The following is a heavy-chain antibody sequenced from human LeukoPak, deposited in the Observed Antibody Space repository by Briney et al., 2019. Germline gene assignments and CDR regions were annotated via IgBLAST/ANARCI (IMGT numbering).Heavy chain of an antibody. CDR3: ARDFRRIVATTNYYFDY. CDR1: GYTFTGYY. V-gene: IGHV1-2*02. CDR2: INPKSDGT. D-gene: IGHD5-12*01. J-gene: IGHJ4*02. Sequence: ASVKVSCKASGYTFTGYYIHWVRQAPGQKLEWMGWINPKSDGTNYAQKFQGRVTMTRDTSISTAYMELSRLRSDDTAVYYCARDFRRIVATTNYYFDYWGQGTLVTVSS.